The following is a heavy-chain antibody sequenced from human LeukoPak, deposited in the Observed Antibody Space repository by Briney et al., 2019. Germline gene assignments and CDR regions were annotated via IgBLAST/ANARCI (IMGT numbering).Heavy chain of an antibody. D-gene: IGHD6-13*01. CDR1: GFTFGDYA. V-gene: IGHV3-48*01. Sequence: GGSLRLSCTTSGFTFGDYAMSWVRQAPGKGLEWVSYISSSSSTIYYADSVKGRFTISRDNAKNSLYLQMNSLRAEDTAVYYCAISSSWPNYYFDYWGQGTLVTVSS. J-gene: IGHJ4*02. CDR3: AISSSWPNYYFDY. CDR2: ISSSSSTI.